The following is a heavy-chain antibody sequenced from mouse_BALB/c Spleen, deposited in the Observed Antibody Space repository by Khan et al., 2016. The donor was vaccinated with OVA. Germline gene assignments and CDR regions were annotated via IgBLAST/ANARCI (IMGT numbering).Heavy chain of an antibody. Sequence: VQLKESGPGLVKPSQSLSLTCSVTGYSITSGYYWNWIRQFPGNKLEWMGYISYDGSNNYNPSLKNRISITRDTSKNQFFLKLNSVTTEDTATYYCARNYGNYVYYATDYWGQGTSVTVSS. CDR1: GYSITSGYY. V-gene: IGHV3-6*02. CDR2: ISYDGSN. J-gene: IGHJ4*01. D-gene: IGHD2-1*01. CDR3: ARNYGNYVYYATDY.